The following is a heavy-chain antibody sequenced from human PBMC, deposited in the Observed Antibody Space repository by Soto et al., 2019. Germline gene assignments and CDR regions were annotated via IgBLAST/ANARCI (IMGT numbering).Heavy chain of an antibody. CDR1: GGTFSSYA. V-gene: IGHV1-69*01. J-gene: IGHJ6*02. CDR2: LIPIFGPA. Sequence: QVQLVQSGAEVKKPGSSVKVSCKASGGTFSSYAISWVRQAPGQGLEWMGGLIPIFGPANYAQKFQGRVTITADESTSTAYMELSSLRSEDTAGYYCAIGYCSSTSCYTPYSNYYYYDYGMDVWGQGTTVTVSS. D-gene: IGHD2-2*02. CDR3: AIGYCSSTSCYTPYSNYYYYDYGMDV.